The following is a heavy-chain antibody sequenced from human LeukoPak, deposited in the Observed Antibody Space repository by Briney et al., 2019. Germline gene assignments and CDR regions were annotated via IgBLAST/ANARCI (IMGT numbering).Heavy chain of an antibody. J-gene: IGHJ5*02. CDR3: ARDSSSSNWFDP. V-gene: IGHV4-34*01. D-gene: IGHD6-13*01. CDR1: GGSFSGYY. Sequence: SETLSLTCAVYGGSFSGYYWSWIRQPPGKGLEWIGEINHSGSTNYNPSLKSRVTISVDTSKNQFSLKLSSVTAADTAVYYRARDSSSSNWFDPWGQGTLVTVSS. CDR2: INHSGST.